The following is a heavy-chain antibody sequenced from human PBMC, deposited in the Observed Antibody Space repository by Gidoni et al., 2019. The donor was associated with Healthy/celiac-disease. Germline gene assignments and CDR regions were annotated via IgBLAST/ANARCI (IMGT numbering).Heavy chain of an antibody. D-gene: IGHD6-19*01. J-gene: IGHJ3*02. CDR2: IYHSGGT. CDR3: AREAAGAVAGDDAFDI. Sequence: QVQLQDSGPGLVKPSETLSLTCAVPGYSIRSGYYWGWIRQPPGKGLEWIGSIYHSGGTYYNPSLKSRGTISVDTSKNQFSLKLSSVTAADTAVYYCAREAAGAVAGDDAFDIWGQGTMVTVSS. V-gene: IGHV4-38-2*02. CDR1: GYSIRSGYY.